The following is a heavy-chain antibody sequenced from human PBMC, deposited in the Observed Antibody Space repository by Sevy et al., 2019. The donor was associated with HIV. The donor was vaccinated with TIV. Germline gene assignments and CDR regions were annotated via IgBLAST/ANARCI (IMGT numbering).Heavy chain of an antibody. CDR1: GFTFSKYS. CDR3: AREGCTRPHDY. J-gene: IGHJ4*02. D-gene: IGHD2-8*01. Sequence: GGSLRLSCAASGFTFSKYSMSWVRQPPGKGLEWVSTLSFGWGEINYADSVKGRFTISRDNPKSSVYLQMNNLRPEDTAVYYCAREGCTRPHDYWGQGTLVTVS. V-gene: IGHV3-23*01. CDR2: LSFGWGEI.